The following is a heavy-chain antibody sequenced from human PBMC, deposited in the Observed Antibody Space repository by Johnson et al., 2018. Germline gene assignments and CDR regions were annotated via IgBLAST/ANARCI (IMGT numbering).Heavy chain of an antibody. CDR3: ARDGSGSDYFGQNGRDV. CDR1: GNTFTSYY. Sequence: VQLVESGAEVKKPGASVKVSCKASGNTFTSYYMHWVRQAPGQGLEWLGIINPGGGSTRYAQKFQGSVTMTRGTSTSTVYMELSSLRSEGTAVYYCARDGSGSDYFGQNGRDVWGQGTTVTGS. J-gene: IGHJ6*02. V-gene: IGHV1-46*01. CDR2: INPGGGST. D-gene: IGHD3-10*01.